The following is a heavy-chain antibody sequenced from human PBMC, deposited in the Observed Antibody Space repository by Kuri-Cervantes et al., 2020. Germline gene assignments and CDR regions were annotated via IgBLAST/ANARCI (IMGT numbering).Heavy chain of an antibody. D-gene: IGHD3-22*01. V-gene: IGHV3-43D*03. CDR2: ISWDGGST. Sequence: GGSLRLSCAASGFTFSSYWMSWVRQAPGKGLEWVSLISWDGGSTYYADSVKGRFTISRDNSKNSLYLQMNSLRAEDTAVYYCARDRLYYYDSSGRGTRYFDIWGQGTMVTVSS. CDR3: ARDRLYYYDSSGRGTRYFDI. J-gene: IGHJ3*02. CDR1: GFTFSSYW.